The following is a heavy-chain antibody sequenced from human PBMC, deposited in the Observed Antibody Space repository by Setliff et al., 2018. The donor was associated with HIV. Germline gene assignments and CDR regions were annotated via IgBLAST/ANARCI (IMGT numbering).Heavy chain of an antibody. J-gene: IGHJ4*02. CDR1: GGSITSDY. CDR3: ARLGRAIDDGGSSLRLDF. Sequence: SETLSLTCTVSGGSITSDYWCWIRQPPGKGLEWIGYIYSSGNTDYNPSLRSRVTISMETSNTRFSLWLRSATAADTATYFCARLGRAIDDGGSSLRLDFWGQGMLVTVSS. CDR2: IYSSGNT. V-gene: IGHV4-4*09. D-gene: IGHD2-21*01.